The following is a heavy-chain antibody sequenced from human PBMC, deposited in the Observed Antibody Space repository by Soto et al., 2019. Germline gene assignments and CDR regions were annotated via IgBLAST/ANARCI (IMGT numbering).Heavy chain of an antibody. D-gene: IGHD5-12*01. V-gene: IGHV4-31*03. CDR2: IYYSGST. Sequence: QVQLQESGPGLVKPSQTLSLTCTVSGGSISSGGYYWSWICQHPGKGLEWIGYIYYSGSTYYNPSLKSRVTISVDTSKNQFSLKLSSVTAADTAVYYCARDSVDGYNSPYFDYWGQGTLVTVSS. CDR3: ARDSVDGYNSPYFDY. CDR1: GGSISSGGYY. J-gene: IGHJ4*02.